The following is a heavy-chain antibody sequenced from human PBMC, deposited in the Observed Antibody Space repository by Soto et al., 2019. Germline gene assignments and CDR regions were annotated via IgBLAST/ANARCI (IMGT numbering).Heavy chain of an antibody. CDR3: AGGGGDHYVGDFWFDP. D-gene: IGHD3-10*01. J-gene: IGHJ5*02. V-gene: IGHV4-59*01. CDR2: IYYSGST. Sequence: PSETLSLTCTVSGGSISSYYWSRIRQPPGKGLEWIGYIYYSGSTNYNPSLKSRVTISVDTSKNQFSLKLSSVTAADTAVYYCAGGGGDHYVGDFWFDPWGQGTLVTVSS. CDR1: GGSISSYY.